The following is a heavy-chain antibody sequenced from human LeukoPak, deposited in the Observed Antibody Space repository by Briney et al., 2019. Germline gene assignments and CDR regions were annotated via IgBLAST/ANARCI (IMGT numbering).Heavy chain of an antibody. CDR2: ISGSGRSA. J-gene: IGHJ4*02. Sequence: PGGSLRLACAASGFTFSSHAMSWVRQAPGKGLEWVSVISGSGRSAYYADSLEGRFTISRDNSKDTVYLQINSLRAEDTALYYCAQDYSGYDLSAGYWGQGTLVTVAS. CDR1: GFTFSSHA. D-gene: IGHD5-12*01. V-gene: IGHV3-23*01. CDR3: AQDYSGYDLSAGY.